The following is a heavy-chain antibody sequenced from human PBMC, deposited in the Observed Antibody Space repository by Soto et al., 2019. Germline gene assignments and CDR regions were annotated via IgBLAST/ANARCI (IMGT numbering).Heavy chain of an antibody. V-gene: IGHV1-2*04. Sequence: QVHLVQSGAEVKKPGASVKVSCKASGYTFTDHYIHWVRQAPGQGLEWMGWINPNSGGANIAQQFQGWVTMTRDISISTTYMEVSRMRSNDTALYYCARDYDDGSASYGFEIWGQGTMVTVAS. J-gene: IGHJ3*02. CDR1: GYTFTDHY. CDR3: ARDYDDGSASYGFEI. CDR2: INPNSGGA. D-gene: IGHD3-22*01.